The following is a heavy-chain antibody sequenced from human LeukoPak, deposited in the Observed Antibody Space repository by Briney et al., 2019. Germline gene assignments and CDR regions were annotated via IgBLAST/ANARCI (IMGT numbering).Heavy chain of an antibody. CDR1: GFTFSDHA. CDR2: IRGTGTTP. J-gene: IGHJ4*02. V-gene: IGHV3-23*01. CDR3: AKVSWLGTLPSYHFDS. D-gene: IGHD6-19*01. Sequence: PGGSLSLSCAASGFTFSDHAMAWVRQAPGKGLEWVSAIRGTGTTPFYAASVKGRFTISRDNSKNTADLQMNSLRAEDTAVYYCAKVSWLGTLPSYHFDSWGQGPQVTVSS.